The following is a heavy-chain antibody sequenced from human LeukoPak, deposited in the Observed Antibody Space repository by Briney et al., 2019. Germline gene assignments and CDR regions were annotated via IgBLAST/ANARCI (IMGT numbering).Heavy chain of an antibody. Sequence: PGGSLRLSCAASVFTFSSYEMIWVRQAPGKGLEWVSYITSGGGSIYYGDSVKGRFTISRDNAKNSLYLQMNSLRVEDTAVYYCATVERKTTPGYWGQGTLVTVSS. CDR3: ATVERKTTPGY. CDR1: VFTFSSYE. J-gene: IGHJ4*02. D-gene: IGHD1/OR15-1a*01. V-gene: IGHV3-48*03. CDR2: ITSGGGSI.